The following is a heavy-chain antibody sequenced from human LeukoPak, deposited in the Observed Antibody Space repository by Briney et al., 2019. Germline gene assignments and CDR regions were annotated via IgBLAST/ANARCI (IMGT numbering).Heavy chain of an antibody. J-gene: IGHJ6*02. CDR2: IGSDNKP. CDR1: GFTLSTYS. Sequence: PGGSLRLSCAASGFTLSTYSINWVRQAPGQGLEWVSSIGSDNKPHYSESVKGRFAISRDNSKSMLFLQLNSLRAEDTALYYCARDLHYYVAMGVWGQGTTVTVSS. CDR3: ARDLHYYVAMGV. V-gene: IGHV3-21*04. D-gene: IGHD3-10*02.